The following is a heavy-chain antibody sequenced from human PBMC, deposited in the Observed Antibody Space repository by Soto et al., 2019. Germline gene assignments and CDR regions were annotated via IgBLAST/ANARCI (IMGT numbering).Heavy chain of an antibody. J-gene: IGHJ4*02. CDR1: GFTFSSYG. D-gene: IGHD6-19*01. CDR3: AKDGRSGRLDY. CDR2: ISYDGSNK. V-gene: IGHV3-30*18. Sequence: VQLVESGGGVVQPGRSLRLSCAASGFTFSSYGMHWVRQAPGKGLEWVAVISYDGSNKYYADSVKGRFTISRDNSKNTLYLQMNSLRAEDTAVYYCAKDGRSGRLDYWGQGTLVTVSS.